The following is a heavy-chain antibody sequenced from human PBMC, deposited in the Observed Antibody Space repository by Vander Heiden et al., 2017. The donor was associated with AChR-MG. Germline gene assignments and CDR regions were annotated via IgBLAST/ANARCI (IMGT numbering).Heavy chain of an antibody. CDR3: ARVLTGADSDSYWYFDL. CDR1: GDSASSNSAA. V-gene: IGHV6-1*01. J-gene: IGHJ2*01. D-gene: IGHD7-27*01. Sequence: QVQLQQSGPGLVKPSQTLSLTCAISGDSASSNSAAWNWIRQSPSRGLEWLGRTYYRSKWYNDYAVSVKRRITINPDTSKNQFSRQMNSVTPEDTAVYYCARVLTGADSDSYWYFDLWGRGTLVTVSS. CDR2: TYYRSKWYN.